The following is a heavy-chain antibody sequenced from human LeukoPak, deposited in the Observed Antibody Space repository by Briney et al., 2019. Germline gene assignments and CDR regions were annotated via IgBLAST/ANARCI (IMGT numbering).Heavy chain of an antibody. D-gene: IGHD6-13*01. CDR3: ARAVYSSSWENFDY. V-gene: IGHV1-2*02. J-gene: IGHJ4*02. Sequence: ASVNVSCKASGYTFTGYYMHWVRQAPGQGLEWMGWINPNSGGTNYAQKFQGRVTMTRDTSISTAYMELSRLRSDDTAVYYCARAVYSSSWENFDYWGQGTLVTVSS. CDR1: GYTFTGYY. CDR2: INPNSGGT.